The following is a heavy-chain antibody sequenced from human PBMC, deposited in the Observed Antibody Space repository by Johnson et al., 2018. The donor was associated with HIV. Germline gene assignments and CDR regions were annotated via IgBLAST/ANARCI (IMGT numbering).Heavy chain of an antibody. CDR3: ARAKLVGVFDL. D-gene: IGHD2-8*02. J-gene: IGHJ3*01. CDR1: GFTFSNYG. V-gene: IGHV3-30*03. Sequence: VQVVESGGGVVQPGRSLRLSCVASGFTFSNYGMHWVRQAPGKGLEWVAVISYDGSNKYYADSVKGRFTISRDNSKNTLYLQMNSLRAEDTAVYYCARAKLVGVFDLWGQGTMVTVSS. CDR2: ISYDGSNK.